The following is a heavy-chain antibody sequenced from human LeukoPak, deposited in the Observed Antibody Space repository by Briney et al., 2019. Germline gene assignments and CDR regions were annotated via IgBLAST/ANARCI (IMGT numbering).Heavy chain of an antibody. CDR1: GFTVSSNY. V-gene: IGHV4-34*01. J-gene: IGHJ3*02. CDR2: INHSGST. Sequence: LRLSCAASGFTVSSNYMSWVRQAPGKGLEWIGEINHSGSTNYNPSLKSRVTISVDTSKNQFSLKLSSVTAADTAVYYCARFPGGAVAGTGDDAFDIWGQGTMVTVSS. D-gene: IGHD6-19*01. CDR3: ARFPGGAVAGTGDDAFDI.